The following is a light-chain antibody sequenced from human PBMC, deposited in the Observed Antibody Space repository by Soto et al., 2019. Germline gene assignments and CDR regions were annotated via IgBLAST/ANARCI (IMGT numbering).Light chain of an antibody. CDR2: AAS. CDR1: QDIRTR. V-gene: IGKV1-6*01. Sequence: GDRITITCRASQDIRTRLGWYQQKPGQAPKVLISAASNLQSGVPSRFSGSGSGADFTLTISCLQPEDFATYYCLQDYSYPWTFGQGTKVEIK. CDR3: LQDYSYPWT. J-gene: IGKJ1*01.